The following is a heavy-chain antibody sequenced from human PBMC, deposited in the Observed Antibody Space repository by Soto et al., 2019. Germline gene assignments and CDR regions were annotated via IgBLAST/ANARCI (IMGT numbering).Heavy chain of an antibody. CDR1: GGSISSSSYY. CDR3: ARQHGDYPSAAAYFDY. J-gene: IGHJ4*02. CDR2: IYYSGST. D-gene: IGHD4-17*01. V-gene: IGHV4-39*01. Sequence: QLQLQESGPGLVKPSETLSLTCTVSGGSISSSSYYWGWIRQPPGKGLEWIGSIYYSGSTYYNPSLKSRVTISVDTSKNQFSLKLSSVTAADTAVYYCARQHGDYPSAAAYFDYWGQGTLVTVSS.